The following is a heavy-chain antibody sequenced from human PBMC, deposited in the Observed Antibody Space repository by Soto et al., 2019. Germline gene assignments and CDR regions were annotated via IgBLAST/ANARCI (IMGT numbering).Heavy chain of an antibody. Sequence: SETLSLTCAVFGGSISSGDSSWSWIRQSPGKGLQWIGYMYHSGSSNYNPSLKSRVAISIDRSKNQFSLNLTSVTAADTAVYYCARASGGYRLFDYWGQGTLVTVSS. CDR2: MYHSGSS. V-gene: IGHV4-30-2*06. CDR1: GGSISSGDSS. D-gene: IGHD5-12*01. J-gene: IGHJ4*02. CDR3: ARASGGYRLFDY.